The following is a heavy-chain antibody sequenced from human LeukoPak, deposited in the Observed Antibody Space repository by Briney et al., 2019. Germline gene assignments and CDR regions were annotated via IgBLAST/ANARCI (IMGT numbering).Heavy chain of an antibody. D-gene: IGHD4/OR15-4a*01. Sequence: GGSLRLSCEASGFIFNKHAMSWVRQAPGKGLEWVSGLSGSGGSTDYADSVKGRFTVSRDNSKNTLFLQMNSLRAEDTAIYYCAKERDYGPADYWGQGTLVTVS. CDR1: GFIFNKHA. V-gene: IGHV3-23*01. J-gene: IGHJ4*02. CDR3: AKERDYGPADY. CDR2: LSGSGGST.